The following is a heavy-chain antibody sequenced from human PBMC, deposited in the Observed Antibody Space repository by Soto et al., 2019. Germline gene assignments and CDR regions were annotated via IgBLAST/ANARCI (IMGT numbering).Heavy chain of an antibody. CDR3: GRGDGVLTNR. CDR2: IKGDGSEK. J-gene: IGHJ1*01. Sequence: EVQLVESGGDLVQPGGSLRLSCAASGVTFSVTWMTWVRQAPGKGLEWVATIKGDGSEKHYVDSVKGRFTISRDNATNSVYLPMISLRVDDTAVSYCGRGDGVLTNRWGEGSLFTVSS. D-gene: IGHD3-9*01. V-gene: IGHV3-7*04. CDR1: GVTFSVTW.